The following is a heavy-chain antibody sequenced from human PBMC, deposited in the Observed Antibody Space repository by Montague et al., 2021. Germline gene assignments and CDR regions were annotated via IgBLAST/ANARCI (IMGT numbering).Heavy chain of an antibody. CDR2: TYYRSTWYT. J-gene: IGHJ4*02. CDR3: AREGVGDLLFSFDS. D-gene: IGHD3-10*01. CDR1: GDSVSNNNAA. Sequence: CAISGDSVSNNNAAWNWIRESPSRGLEWLGRTYYRSTWYTDYAVSVKGRIAINPDTSKNQFSLQLSSVTPEDTAVYYCAREGVGDLLFSFDSWGQGTLVTVSS. V-gene: IGHV6-1*01.